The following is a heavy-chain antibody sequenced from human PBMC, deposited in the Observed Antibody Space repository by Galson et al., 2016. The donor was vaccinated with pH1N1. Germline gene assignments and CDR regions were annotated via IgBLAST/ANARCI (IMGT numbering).Heavy chain of an antibody. Sequence: SVKVSCKASGYTFTGYYMHWVRQAPGQGLEWMGWINPNSGGTKYAQKCQGRVTMTRDTPISTAYMELNRLRSDDTAVYYCARRGSSTSHSYHGMDCWGQGTTVTVSS. CDR1: GYTFTGYY. D-gene: IGHD2-2*01. J-gene: IGHJ6*02. CDR3: ARRGSSTSHSYHGMDC. V-gene: IGHV1-2*02. CDR2: INPNSGGT.